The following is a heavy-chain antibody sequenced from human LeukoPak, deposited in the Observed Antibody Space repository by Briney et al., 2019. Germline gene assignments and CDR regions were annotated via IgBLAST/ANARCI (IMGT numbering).Heavy chain of an antibody. Sequence: GGSLRLSCAASGFTFSSYAMHWVRQAPGKGLEWVSAISGSGGSTYYADSVKGRFTISRDNSKNTVNLQMNSLRAEDSAVYYCAQGRMSGSYRHYDSFEYWGQGTLVTVSS. CDR2: ISGSGGST. D-gene: IGHD1-26*01. V-gene: IGHV3-23*01. CDR3: AQGRMSGSYRHYDSFEY. J-gene: IGHJ4*02. CDR1: GFTFSSYA.